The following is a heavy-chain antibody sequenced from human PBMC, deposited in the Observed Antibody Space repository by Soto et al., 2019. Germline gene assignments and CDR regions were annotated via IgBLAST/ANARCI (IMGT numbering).Heavy chain of an antibody. CDR1: GGSVSSGSYY. V-gene: IGHV4-61*01. J-gene: IGHJ4*02. CDR3: ARLNYFDSTGNIDY. D-gene: IGHD3-22*01. Sequence: PSETLSLTCTVSGGSVSSGSYYWSWIRQPPGKGLEWIGYVYNSGHTNYNPSLKSRVTISVDTSKKQFSLRLNSVTAADTAMYYCARLNYFDSTGNIDYWGQGTLVTVS. CDR2: VYNSGHT.